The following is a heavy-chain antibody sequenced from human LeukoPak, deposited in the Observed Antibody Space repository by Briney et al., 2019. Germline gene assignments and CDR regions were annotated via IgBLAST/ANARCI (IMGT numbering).Heavy chain of an antibody. V-gene: IGHV3-30*03. Sequence: GGSLRLSCAASGFTFSSYGMHWVRQAPGKGLEWVAVISYDGSNKYYADSVKGRFTISRDNAKNSLYLQMNSLRDKDTAVYYCARDTGYAFDIWGQGTVVTVSS. CDR3: ARDTGYAFDI. CDR1: GFTFSSYG. D-gene: IGHD1-14*01. CDR2: ISYDGSNK. J-gene: IGHJ3*02.